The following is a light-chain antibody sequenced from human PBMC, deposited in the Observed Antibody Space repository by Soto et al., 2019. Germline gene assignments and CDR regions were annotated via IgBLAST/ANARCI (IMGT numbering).Light chain of an antibody. Sequence: SVGSRITITLMAIQSISSWLAWYQQRPGKAPKLLIYKASTLESGVPSRFSGSGSGTEFTLIIGSPQPAEFLIYHCQQLNRYPRTFGQGTKVDIK. CDR2: KAS. CDR3: QQLNRYPRT. J-gene: IGKJ1*01. V-gene: IGKV1-5*03. CDR1: QSISSW.